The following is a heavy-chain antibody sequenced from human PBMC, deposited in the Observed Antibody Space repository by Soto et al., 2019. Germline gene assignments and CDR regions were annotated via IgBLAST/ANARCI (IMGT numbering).Heavy chain of an antibody. CDR1: GGSFSGYY. CDR3: ARRGYYYGSGSYFHNWFDP. Sequence: QVQLQQWGAGLLKPSETLSLTCAVYGGSFSGYYWSWIRQPPGKGLEWIGEINHSGSTNYNPSLKRRVTISVDTSKNQFSLKLSSVTAADTAVYYCARRGYYYGSGSYFHNWFDPWGQGTLVTVSS. D-gene: IGHD3-10*01. J-gene: IGHJ5*02. CDR2: INHSGST. V-gene: IGHV4-34*01.